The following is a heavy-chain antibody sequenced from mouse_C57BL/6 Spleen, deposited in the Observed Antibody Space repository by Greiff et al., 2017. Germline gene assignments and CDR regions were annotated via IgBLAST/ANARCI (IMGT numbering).Heavy chain of an antibody. CDR3: ARGDLTVVATTDY. CDR2: IYPRSGNT. J-gene: IGHJ2*01. CDR1: GYTFTSYG. V-gene: IGHV1-81*01. D-gene: IGHD1-1*01. Sequence: VQLQQSGAELARPGASVKLSCTASGYTFTSYGISWVKQRTGQGLEWIGEIYPRSGNTYYNEKFKGKATLTADKSSSTAYMELRSLTSEDSAVYFCARGDLTVVATTDYWGQGTTLTVSS.